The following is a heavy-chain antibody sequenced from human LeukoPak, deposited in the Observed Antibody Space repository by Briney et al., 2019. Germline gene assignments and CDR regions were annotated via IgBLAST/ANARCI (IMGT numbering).Heavy chain of an antibody. J-gene: IGHJ4*02. CDR2: ISGNGGST. D-gene: IGHD5-12*01. Sequence: GGSLRLSCVASGFSFSSYVMNWVRQAPGTGLEWVSAISGNGGSTYYADSVKGRFTISRDNSKNTLFLQMNSLRAEDTAVYYCAKDREGLSSGYALEYFDLWGQGTLVTVSS. V-gene: IGHV3-23*01. CDR3: AKDREGLSSGYALEYFDL. CDR1: GFSFSSYV.